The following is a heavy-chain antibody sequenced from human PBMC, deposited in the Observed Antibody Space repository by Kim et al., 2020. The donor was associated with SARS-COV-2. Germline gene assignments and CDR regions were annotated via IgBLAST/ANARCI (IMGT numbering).Heavy chain of an antibody. Sequence: TCYADSVKGHFTIPRDNSKNTVYLQMNSLRAGDAAVYYCAKQTWVWDWCDPWGQGTRVTVSS. J-gene: IGHJ5*02. CDR2: T. D-gene: IGHD3-16*01. V-gene: IGHV3-23*01. CDR3: AKQTWVWDWCDP.